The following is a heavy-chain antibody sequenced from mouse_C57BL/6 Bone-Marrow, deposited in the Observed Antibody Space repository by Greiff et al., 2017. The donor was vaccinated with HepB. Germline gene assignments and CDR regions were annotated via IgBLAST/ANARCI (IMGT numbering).Heavy chain of an antibody. J-gene: IGHJ1*03. D-gene: IGHD1-1*01. Sequence: QVQLQQSGAELVKPGASVKLSCKASGYSFTSYCMHWVKQRPGQGLEWIGMIHPSSGSTNYNENFKSKATLTADKSTSTAYMQLSSLTSEDSAVYYGARDGATVADWYFDVWGTGTTVTVSS. CDR3: ARDGATVADWYFDV. V-gene: IGHV1-64*01. CDR1: GYSFTSYC. CDR2: IHPSSGST.